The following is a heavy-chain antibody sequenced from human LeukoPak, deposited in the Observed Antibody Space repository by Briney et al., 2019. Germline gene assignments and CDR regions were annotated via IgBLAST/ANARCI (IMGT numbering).Heavy chain of an antibody. J-gene: IGHJ4*02. D-gene: IGHD3-16*01. CDR3: ARLLGDYFDY. Sequence: GGSLRLSCVASGFTFSDYFMSWIRQAPGKGLEWLSFVNSEGNNIYYADSVKGRFTISRDNAKNSLYLQMNSLRAEDTAVYYCARLLGDYFDYWGQGTLVTVSS. V-gene: IGHV3-11*04. CDR1: GFTFSDYF. CDR2: VNSEGNNI.